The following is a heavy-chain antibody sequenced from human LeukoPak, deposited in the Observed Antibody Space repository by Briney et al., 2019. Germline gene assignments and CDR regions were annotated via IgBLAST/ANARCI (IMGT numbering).Heavy chain of an antibody. CDR3: AREDYSGYDFYDY. J-gene: IGHJ4*02. Sequence: GGSLRLSCAASGFTFSSYGMHWVRQGPGKGLVWVSRMNSDGSVISYADSVKGRFTISRDNAKNTLYLQMNSLRVEDTAVYYCAREDYSGYDFYDYWGQGSLVTVSS. CDR2: MNSDGSVI. V-gene: IGHV3-74*01. CDR1: GFTFSSYG. D-gene: IGHD5-12*01.